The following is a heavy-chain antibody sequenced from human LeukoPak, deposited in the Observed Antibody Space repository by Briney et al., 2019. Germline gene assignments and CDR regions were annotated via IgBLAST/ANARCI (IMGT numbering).Heavy chain of an antibody. Sequence: GGSLRLSCAASGFTFDDYTMHWVRQAPGKGLEWVSLISFDGGSTYYADSVKGRFTISRDNSKNSLYLQMHSLRTEDTALYFCAKDHYYGSGSYSRWVYFDYWGQGTLVTVSS. J-gene: IGHJ4*02. CDR2: ISFDGGST. CDR1: GFTFDDYT. CDR3: AKDHYYGSGSYSRWVYFDY. D-gene: IGHD3-10*01. V-gene: IGHV3-43*01.